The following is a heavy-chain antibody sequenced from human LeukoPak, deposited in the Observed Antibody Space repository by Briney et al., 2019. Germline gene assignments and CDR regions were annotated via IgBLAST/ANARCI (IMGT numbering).Heavy chain of an antibody. Sequence: SETLSLTCAVYGGSFSGYYWSWIRQPPGEGLEWIGEINHSGSTNYNPSLKSRVTISVDTSKNQLSLKLSSVTAADTAVYYCARAFGVVIYFDYWGQGTLVTVSS. CDR3: ARAFGVVIYFDY. D-gene: IGHD3-3*01. CDR2: INHSGST. V-gene: IGHV4-34*01. J-gene: IGHJ4*02. CDR1: GGSFSGYY.